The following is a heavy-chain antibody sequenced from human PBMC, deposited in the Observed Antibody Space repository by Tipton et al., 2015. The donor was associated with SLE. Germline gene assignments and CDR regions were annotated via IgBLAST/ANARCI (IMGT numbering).Heavy chain of an antibody. J-gene: IGHJ4*02. CDR1: GFTLSEYW. CDR2: INNDGTNT. Sequence: SLRLSCAASGFTLSEYWMHWVRQAPGKGLVWVSRINNDGTNTGYADSVKGRFTISRDNAKNTLFLQMNSLRVDDTAIYYCTRSFVAAPFDSWGQGTLVSVPS. D-gene: IGHD6-19*01. CDR3: TRSFVAAPFDS. V-gene: IGHV3-74*01.